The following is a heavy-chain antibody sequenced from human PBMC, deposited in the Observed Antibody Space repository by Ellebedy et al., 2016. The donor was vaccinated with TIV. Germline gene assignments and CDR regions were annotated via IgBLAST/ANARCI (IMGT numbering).Heavy chain of an antibody. CDR2: ITSSGSYT. J-gene: IGHJ4*02. CDR3: AKDAAGSSGWLPIAHFDY. CDR1: AFTFDNYN. Sequence: GGSLRLSXAASAFTFDNYNMNWVRQAPGKGLEWVSSITSSGSYTYYADSVKGRFTISRDNSKDTVYLQMNSLRAEDTAVYYCAKDAAGSSGWLPIAHFDYWGQGTLVTVSS. D-gene: IGHD6-19*01. V-gene: IGHV3-23*05.